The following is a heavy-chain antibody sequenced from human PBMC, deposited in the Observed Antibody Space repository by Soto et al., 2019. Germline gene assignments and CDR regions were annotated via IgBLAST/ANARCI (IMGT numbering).Heavy chain of an antibody. J-gene: IGHJ4*02. CDR2: ISSNGNDK. CDR1: GFTFSSYG. Sequence: VQLVESGGGLVKPGGSLSLSCAASGFTFSSYGIHWVRQAPGKGLEWVAVISSNGNDKYSADSLKGRFTISRDNSKNTLYLQMNSLRAEDTAVYYCAKDSGRGSADYYFDYWGQGTLVAVSS. CDR3: AKDSGRGSADYYFDY. V-gene: IGHV3-30*18. D-gene: IGHD2-15*01.